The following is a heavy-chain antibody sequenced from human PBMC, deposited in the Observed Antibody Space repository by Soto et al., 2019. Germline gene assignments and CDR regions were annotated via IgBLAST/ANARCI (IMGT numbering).Heavy chain of an antibody. CDR1: SGSISSSSYY. Sequence: SETLSLTCTVSSGSISSSSYYWGWIRQPPGKGLEWIGNIYYSGSTYYNPSLKSRVTISVDTSKNQFSLKLSSVTAADTAVYYCARDIMGTNYYYYGMDVWGQGTTVTVSS. V-gene: IGHV4-39*07. D-gene: IGHD2-8*01. CDR3: ARDIMGTNYYYYGMDV. CDR2: IYYSGST. J-gene: IGHJ6*02.